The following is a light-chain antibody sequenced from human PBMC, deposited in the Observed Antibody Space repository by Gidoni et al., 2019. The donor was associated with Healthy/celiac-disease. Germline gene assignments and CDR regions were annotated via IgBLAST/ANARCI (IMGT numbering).Light chain of an antibody. CDR3: QQYYSTPLT. J-gene: IGKJ4*01. CDR1: QSVLYSYKNKNY. CDR2: WAS. Sequence: IVMTQSPDSLALSLGERATINCKSSQSVLYSYKNKNYLAWYQQKPGQAPKLLIYWASTRESGVPERFSGSGSGTDFNLTISSLQAEDVAIYYCQQYYSTPLTFGGGTKVGIK. V-gene: IGKV4-1*01.